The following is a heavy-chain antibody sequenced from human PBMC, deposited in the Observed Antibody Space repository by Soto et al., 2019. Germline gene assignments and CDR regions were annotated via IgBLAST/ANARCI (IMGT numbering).Heavy chain of an antibody. CDR3: ARDQYCSGGSCVYLGLSWFDP. J-gene: IGHJ5*02. CDR1: GFTFSSYW. V-gene: IGHV3-74*01. Sequence: GGSLRLSCAASGFTFSSYWMHWVRQAPGKGLVWVSRINSDGSSTSYADSVKGRFTISRDNAKNTLYLQMNSLRAEDTAVYYCARDQYCSGGSCVYLGLSWFDPWGQGTLVTVSS. D-gene: IGHD2-15*01. CDR2: INSDGSST.